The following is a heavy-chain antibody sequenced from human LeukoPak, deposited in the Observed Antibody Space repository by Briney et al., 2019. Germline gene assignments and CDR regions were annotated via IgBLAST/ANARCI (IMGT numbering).Heavy chain of an antibody. D-gene: IGHD5-24*01. Sequence: GESLKISXKASGYTFSSYWIGWVRQMPGKGLEWVSIIYPGDADTRYSPSFQGHVTVSADKSMSTAYLQWSSLKASDTALYYCARQRDGFFDYWGQGTLVTVSS. J-gene: IGHJ4*02. CDR1: GYTFSSYW. V-gene: IGHV5-51*01. CDR2: IYPGDADT. CDR3: ARQRDGFFDY.